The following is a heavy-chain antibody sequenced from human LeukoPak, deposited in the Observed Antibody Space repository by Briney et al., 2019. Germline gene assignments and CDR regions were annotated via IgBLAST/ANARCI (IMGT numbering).Heavy chain of an antibody. J-gene: IGHJ4*02. CDR1: GFTFSNYG. CDR3: AKVGIAAAGLH. D-gene: IGHD6-13*01. V-gene: IGHV3-30*02. CDR2: IRWDGSNK. Sequence: GGSLRLSCAASGFTFSNYGMHWVRQAPGKGLEWVAFIRWDGSNKYYADSVKGRFTISRDNSKNTLYLQMNSLRAEDTAVYYCAKVGIAAAGLHWGQGTLVTVSS.